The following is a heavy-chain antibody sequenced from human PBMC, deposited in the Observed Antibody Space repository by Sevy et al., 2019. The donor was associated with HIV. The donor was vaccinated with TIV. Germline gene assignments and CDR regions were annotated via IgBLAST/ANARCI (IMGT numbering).Heavy chain of an antibody. CDR2: ISGLSNYI. CDR3: ARGATSGWDYFDS. CDR1: GFTFSSYN. V-gene: IGHV3-21*01. J-gene: IGHJ4*02. D-gene: IGHD6-19*01. Sequence: GGSLRLSCVASGFTFSSYNINCVRQAPGKGLEWVSYISGLSNYIYYADSLGGRFTISRDNAKNSVYLQMNSLRTEDTAVYYCARGATSGWDYFDSWGQGTLVTVSS.